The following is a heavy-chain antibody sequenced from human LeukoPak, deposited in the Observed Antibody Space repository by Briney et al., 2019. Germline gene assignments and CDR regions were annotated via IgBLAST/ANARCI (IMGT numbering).Heavy chain of an antibody. CDR1: GFTFSSYE. D-gene: IGHD3-10*01. CDR2: TRYDGSNK. V-gene: IGHV3-30*02. Sequence: PGGSLRLSCAASGFTFSSYEMNWVRQAPGKGLEWVAFTRYDGSNKYYADSVKGRFTISRDNSKNTLYLQMNSLRAEDTAVYYCAKDRYGSGSYYNPDDYWGQGTLVTVSS. CDR3: AKDRYGSGSYYNPDDY. J-gene: IGHJ4*02.